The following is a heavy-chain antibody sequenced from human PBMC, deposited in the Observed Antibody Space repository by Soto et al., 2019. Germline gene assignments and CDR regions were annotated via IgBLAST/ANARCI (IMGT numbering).Heavy chain of an antibody. CDR3: ARARSPYGMDV. CDR2: MKPSSGNT. V-gene: IGHV1-8*01. J-gene: IGHJ6*02. CDR1: GYTFTSYD. Sequence: QVQLVQSGAEVKKPGASVKVSCKASGYTFTSYDINWVRQASGQGLEYLGWMKPSSGNTGCSQKFQGRVTMTRNTSLSTAYMELSSLRSEDTAVYYCARARSPYGMDVWGQGTTVTVSS.